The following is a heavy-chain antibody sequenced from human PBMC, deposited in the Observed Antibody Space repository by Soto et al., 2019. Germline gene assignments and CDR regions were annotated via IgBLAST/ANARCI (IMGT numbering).Heavy chain of an antibody. J-gene: IGHJ5*01. V-gene: IGHV5-10-1*01. CDR1: GYNFTAFW. CDR2: IDPSDSYT. CDR3: ARVHKNWFDS. Sequence: PGESLKISCKASGYNFTAFWIHWVRQMPGKGLERLGKIDPSDSYTNYSPSFEGHVTISTDNSIATAYLQWSSLRASDTALYFCARVHKNWFDSWAQGTMVTVSS.